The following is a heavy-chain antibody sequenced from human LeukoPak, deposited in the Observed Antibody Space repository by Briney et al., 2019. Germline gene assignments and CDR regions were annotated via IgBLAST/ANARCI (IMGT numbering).Heavy chain of an antibody. CDR3: ARTTEGYCRSTSCYGFYYSYYMDV. V-gene: IGHV4-38-2*02. CDR2: IFHSANT. CDR1: GYSNSSGYY. D-gene: IGHD2-2*01. J-gene: IGHJ6*03. Sequence: SETLSLTCTASGYSNSSGYYWGWIRQPPGKGLEWIGSIFHSANTYYNPSLKSRVTISVDTSKNQFSLKLNSVTAADTAVYYCARTTEGYCRSTSCYGFYYSYYMDVWGKGTTVTISS.